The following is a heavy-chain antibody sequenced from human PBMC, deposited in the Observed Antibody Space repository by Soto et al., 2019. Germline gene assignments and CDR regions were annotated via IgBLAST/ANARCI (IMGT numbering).Heavy chain of an antibody. J-gene: IGHJ6*02. D-gene: IGHD2-2*01. Sequence: EASVKVSCKASGYTFTSYGISWVRQAPGQGLEWMGWISAYNGNTNYAQKLQGRVTMTTDTSTSTAYMELSSLRSDDTAVYYCAREDRDRETGLVPAAIDGMDVWGQGTTVTVSS. CDR3: AREDRDRETGLVPAAIDGMDV. CDR1: GYTFTSYG. V-gene: IGHV1-18*01. CDR2: ISAYNGNT.